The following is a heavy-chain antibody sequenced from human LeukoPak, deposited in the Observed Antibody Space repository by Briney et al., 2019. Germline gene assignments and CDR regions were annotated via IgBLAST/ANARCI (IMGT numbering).Heavy chain of an antibody. D-gene: IGHD3-16*01. CDR1: GGSISSYY. CDR2: IYYSGST. CDR3: ARRVGVMLPFDY. Sequence: SETLSLTCTVSGGSISSYYWSWIRQPPGKGLEWIGYIYYSGSTNYNPSLKSRVTISVDTSKNQFSLKLSSVTAADTAVYYCARRVGVMLPFDYWGQGTLVTVSS. V-gene: IGHV4-59*08. J-gene: IGHJ4*02.